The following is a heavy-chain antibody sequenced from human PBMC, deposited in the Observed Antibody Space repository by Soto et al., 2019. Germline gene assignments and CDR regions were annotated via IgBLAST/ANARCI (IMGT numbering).Heavy chain of an antibody. V-gene: IGHV1-46*01. D-gene: IGHD3-3*01. CDR1: GYTFTSYY. Sequence: GASVKVSCKASGYTFTSYYMHWVRQAPGQGLEWMGIINPSGGSTSYAQKFQGRVTMTRDTSTSTVYMELSSLRSEDTAVYYCARWGITIFGVVNPLIGYFDYWGQGTLVTVSS. CDR3: ARWGITIFGVVNPLIGYFDY. CDR2: INPSGGST. J-gene: IGHJ4*02.